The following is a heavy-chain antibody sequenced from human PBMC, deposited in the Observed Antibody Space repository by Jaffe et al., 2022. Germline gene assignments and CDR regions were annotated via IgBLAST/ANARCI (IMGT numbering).Heavy chain of an antibody. J-gene: IGHJ6*03. CDR2: IDWDDDK. CDR1: GFSLSTSGMC. V-gene: IGHV2-70*20. D-gene: IGHD6-19*01. Sequence: QVTLRESGPALVKPTQTLTLTCTFSGFSLSTSGMCVSWVRQPPGKALEWLALIDWDDDKYYSTSLKTRLTISKDTSKNQVVLTMTNMDPVDTATYYCARILTPIAVAGSWDTYYYYMDVWGKGTTVTVSS. CDR3: ARILTPIAVAGSWDTYYYYMDV.